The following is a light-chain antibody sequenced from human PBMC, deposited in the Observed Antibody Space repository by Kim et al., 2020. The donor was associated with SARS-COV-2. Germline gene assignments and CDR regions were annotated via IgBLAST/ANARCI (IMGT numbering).Light chain of an antibody. V-gene: IGLV1-44*01. CDR2: SNN. CDR1: SSNIGSNS. Sequence: GQRVTISCSGISSNIGSNSVNWYQQFPGTAPKLLLYSNNQRPSGVPDRFSGSKSVTSASLAISGLQSEDEADYYCAAWDDSLNVPLFGGGTQLTVL. J-gene: IGLJ3*02. CDR3: AAWDDSLNVPL.